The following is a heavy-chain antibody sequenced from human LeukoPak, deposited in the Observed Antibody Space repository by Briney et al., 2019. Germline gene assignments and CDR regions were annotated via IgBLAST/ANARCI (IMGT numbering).Heavy chain of an antibody. CDR1: GFTFSSYA. Sequence: PGGSLRLSCAASGFTFSSYAMSWVRQAPGKGLEWVSAISGSGGSTYYADSVKGRFTISRDNSKNTPCLQMNSLRAEDTAVYYCAKRISGWSYYFDYWGQGTLVTVSS. J-gene: IGHJ4*02. V-gene: IGHV3-23*01. CDR3: AKRISGWSYYFDY. CDR2: ISGSGGST. D-gene: IGHD6-19*01.